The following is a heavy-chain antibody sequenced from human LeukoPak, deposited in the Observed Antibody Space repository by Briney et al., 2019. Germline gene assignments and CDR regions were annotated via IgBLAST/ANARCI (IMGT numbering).Heavy chain of an antibody. Sequence: GGSLRLSCAASGFTFSSYAMSWVRQAPGKGREWVSAISDSGGSTYYADSVKGRFTISRDNSKNPLYLQMNSLSAEDTAVYYCAKDGRYYYDRSDAFDIWGQGTMVTVSS. CDR1: GFTFSSYA. CDR2: ISDSGGST. D-gene: IGHD3-22*01. V-gene: IGHV3-23*01. CDR3: AKDGRYYYDRSDAFDI. J-gene: IGHJ3*02.